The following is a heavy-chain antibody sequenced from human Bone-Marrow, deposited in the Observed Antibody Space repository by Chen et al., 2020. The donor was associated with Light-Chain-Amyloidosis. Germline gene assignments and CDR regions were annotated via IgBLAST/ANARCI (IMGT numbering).Heavy chain of an antibody. CDR1: GYTFPNYW. D-gene: IGHD5-12*01. V-gene: IGHV5-51*01. CDR2: IYPDDSDA. Sequence: ISCKGSGYTFPNYWIGWVRQMPGKVLEWMGVIYPDDSDARYSPSFEGQVTISADKSITTAYLQWRSLKASDTAMYYCARRRDGYNFDYWGQGTLVTVSS. J-gene: IGHJ4*02. CDR3: ARRRDGYNFDY.